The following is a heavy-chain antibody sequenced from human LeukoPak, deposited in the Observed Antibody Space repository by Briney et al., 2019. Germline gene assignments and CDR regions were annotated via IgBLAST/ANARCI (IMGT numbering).Heavy chain of an antibody. J-gene: IGHJ4*02. CDR2: ICANDGNT. V-gene: IGHV3-23*01. D-gene: IGHD2-15*01. Sequence: GGSLRLSCATSGFNFRTYGMSWIRQAPGKGLEWVSVICANDGNTYYADAVKGRFTISRDNSKDTLYLQMDSLRAEDTAVYYCAKGSGSSCYSPCDYWGQGILVTVSS. CDR1: GFNFRTYG. CDR3: AKGSGSSCYSPCDY.